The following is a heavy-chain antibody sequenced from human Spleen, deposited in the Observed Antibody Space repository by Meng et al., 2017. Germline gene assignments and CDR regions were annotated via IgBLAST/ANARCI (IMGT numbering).Heavy chain of an antibody. D-gene: IGHD3-3*01. CDR2: IYTSGST. Sequence: GSLRLSCTVSGGSISSYYWSWIRQPAGKGLEWIGRIYTSGSTNYNPSLKSRVTMSVDTSKNQFSLKLSSVTAADTAVYYCAREKVSNYEVAGGMDVWGQGTTVTVSS. V-gene: IGHV4-4*07. CDR1: GGSISSYY. CDR3: AREKVSNYEVAGGMDV. J-gene: IGHJ6*02.